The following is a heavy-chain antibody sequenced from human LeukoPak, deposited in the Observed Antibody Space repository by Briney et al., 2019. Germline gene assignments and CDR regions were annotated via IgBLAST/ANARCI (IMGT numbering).Heavy chain of an antibody. CDR3: ACGRENHLVRGVIGWFDP. V-gene: IGHV3-21*01. CDR2: ISSSSSYI. D-gene: IGHD3-10*01. Sequence: GGSLRLPCAASGFTFSSYSMNWVRQAPGKGLEWVSSISSSSSYIYYADSAKGRFTISRDNAKSSLYLQMNSLRADDTAVYYCACGRENHLVRGVIGWFDPWGQGTLVTVSS. CDR1: GFTFSSYS. J-gene: IGHJ5*02.